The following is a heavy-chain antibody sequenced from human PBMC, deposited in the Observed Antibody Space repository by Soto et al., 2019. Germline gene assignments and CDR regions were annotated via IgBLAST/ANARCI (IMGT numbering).Heavy chain of an antibody. CDR1: GFTFSSYA. CDR2: ISSNGGST. D-gene: IGHD2-15*01. Sequence: PGGSLRLSCSASGFTFSSYAMHWVRQAPGKGLEYVSAISSNGGSTYYADSVKGRFTISRDNSKNTLYLQMSSLRAEDTAVYYCVVVAAATLYGMDVWRHAPKVTVSS. CDR3: VVVAAATLYGMDV. V-gene: IGHV3-64D*08. J-gene: IGHJ6*02.